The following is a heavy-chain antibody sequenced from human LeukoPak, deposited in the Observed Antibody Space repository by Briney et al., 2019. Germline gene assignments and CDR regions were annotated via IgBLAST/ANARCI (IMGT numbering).Heavy chain of an antibody. Sequence: GESLKISCKGSGYSFPTYWIAWVRQMPGKGLEWMGIIYPDESNTRFSASLQGQVTISADKSISTAYLQWSSLKASDTAMYYCARPPSRGYSSSFEYWGQGTLVTVSS. D-gene: IGHD2-2*03. CDR1: GYSFPTYW. CDR2: IYPDESNT. V-gene: IGHV5-51*01. CDR3: ARPPSRGYSSSFEY. J-gene: IGHJ4*02.